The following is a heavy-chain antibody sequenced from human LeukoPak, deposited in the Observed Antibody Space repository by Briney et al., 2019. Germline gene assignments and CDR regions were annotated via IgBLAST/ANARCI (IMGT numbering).Heavy chain of an antibody. CDR3: ARDRAGYFYAMDV. CDR2: INWKSNNI. D-gene: IGHD6-13*01. J-gene: IGHJ6*02. CDR1: GFTFGDYA. V-gene: IGHV3-9*01. Sequence: PGRSLRLSCAASGFTFGDYAMHWVRQAPGKGLEWVSGINWKSNNIGYADSVKGRFTISRDNAENSLYLQMHSLRTEDTALYYCARDRAGYFYAMDVWGQGTSVTVSS.